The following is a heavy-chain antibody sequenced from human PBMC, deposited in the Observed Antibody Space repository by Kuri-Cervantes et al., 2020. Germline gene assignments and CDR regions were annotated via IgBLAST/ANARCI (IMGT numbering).Heavy chain of an antibody. CDR1: GFTFSTYA. Sequence: GGSLRLSCAASGFTFSTYAMHWVRQAPGKGLEWVAVMSYDERKKYYADFVQGRFTISRDNAKNSLYLQMNSLRAEDTAVYYCARELAAAFNFDYWGQGTLVTVSS. J-gene: IGHJ4*02. CDR3: ARELAAAFNFDY. V-gene: IGHV3-30*03. D-gene: IGHD6-13*01. CDR2: MSYDERKK.